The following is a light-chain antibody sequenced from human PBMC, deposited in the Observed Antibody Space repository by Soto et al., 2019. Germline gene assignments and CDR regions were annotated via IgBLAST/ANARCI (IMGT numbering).Light chain of an antibody. CDR2: GAS. V-gene: IGKV1-33*01. CDR3: QQYDNLPRT. CDR1: QDSSNH. Sequence: DIQMTQSPSSLSASVGARVTITCQASQDSSNHLNWYQQKAGKAPNLLIYGASTLETVVPSRFRGSGSGTDFTFTISSLQPEDIATYYCQQYDNLPRTFGQGTKVEIK. J-gene: IGKJ1*01.